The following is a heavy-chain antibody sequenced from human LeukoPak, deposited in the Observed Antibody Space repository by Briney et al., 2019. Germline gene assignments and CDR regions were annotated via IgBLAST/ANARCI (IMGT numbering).Heavy chain of an antibody. V-gene: IGHV4-59*01. Sequence: SETLSLTCTVSGGSISSYYWSWIRQPPGKGLEWIGYIYYSGSTNYNPSLKSRVTISVDTSKNQFSLKLSSVTAADTAVYYCARAYSSSWYPGGDAFDTWGQGTMVTVSS. J-gene: IGHJ3*02. CDR2: IYYSGST. CDR1: GGSISSYY. CDR3: ARAYSSSWYPGGDAFDT. D-gene: IGHD6-13*01.